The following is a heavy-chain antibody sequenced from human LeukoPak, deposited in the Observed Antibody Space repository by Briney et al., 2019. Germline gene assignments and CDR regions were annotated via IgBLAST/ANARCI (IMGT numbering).Heavy chain of an antibody. D-gene: IGHD6-19*01. CDR1: GYTFTSYG. J-gene: IGHJ4*02. Sequence: GASVKVSCKASGYTFTSYGISWVRQAPGQGLEWMGWSSGYNGNTNYAQKFQGRVTMTTDTSTSTAYMELRSLRSDDTAVYYCARADIRAIASSGWYGFDYWGQGTLVTVSS. CDR2: SSGYNGNT. V-gene: IGHV1-18*01. CDR3: ARADIRAIASSGWYGFDY.